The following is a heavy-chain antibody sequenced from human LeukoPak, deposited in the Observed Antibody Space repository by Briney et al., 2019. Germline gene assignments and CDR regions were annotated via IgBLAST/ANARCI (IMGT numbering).Heavy chain of an antibody. Sequence: SETLSLTCTVSGGSISSGSYYWSWIRQPAGKGLEWIGRIYTSGSTNYNPSLKSRVTISVDTSKNQFSLKLSSVTAADTAVYYCARAPCSSTNCYTGYYFDYWGQGTLVTVSS. D-gene: IGHD2-2*02. CDR3: ARAPCSSTNCYTGYYFDY. CDR2: IYTSGST. J-gene: IGHJ4*02. V-gene: IGHV4-61*02. CDR1: GGSISSGSYY.